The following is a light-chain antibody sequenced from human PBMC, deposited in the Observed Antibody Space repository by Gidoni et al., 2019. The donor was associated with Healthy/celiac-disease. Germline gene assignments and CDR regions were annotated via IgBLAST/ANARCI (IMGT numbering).Light chain of an antibody. CDR1: QDISNY. CDR3: QQYDNLPGT. CDR2: DAS. Sequence: DIQMTQSPSSLSASVGDRVTITCQASQDISNYLNWYQQKPGKAPKLLIYDASNLETGVPSRVRGSGSGTDFNFTISSLQPEDIATYYCQQYDNLPGTFGPXTKVDIK. J-gene: IGKJ3*01. V-gene: IGKV1-33*01.